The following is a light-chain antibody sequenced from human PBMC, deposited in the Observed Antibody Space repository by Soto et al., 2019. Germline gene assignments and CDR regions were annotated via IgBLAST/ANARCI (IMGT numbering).Light chain of an antibody. CDR1: QSVSSN. V-gene: IGKV3-15*01. CDR3: QQYNNWPPF. CDR2: GAS. J-gene: IGKJ2*01. Sequence: IVMTQSPATLSVSPGERXTLXXXASQSVSSNLAWYQQKPGQAPRLLIYGASTRATGIPDRFSGSGSGTEFTLTISSLQSEDFAVYHCQQYNNWPPFFGQGTKLEIK.